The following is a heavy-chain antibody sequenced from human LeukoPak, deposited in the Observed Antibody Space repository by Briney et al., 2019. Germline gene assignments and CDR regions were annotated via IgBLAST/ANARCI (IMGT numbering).Heavy chain of an antibody. CDR3: AREHYDFYGMDV. CDR1: GGSIGSYY. D-gene: IGHD3-3*01. CDR2: IHYSGTS. J-gene: IGHJ6*02. Sequence: PSETLSLTCTVSGGSIGSYYWNWIRQPPGKGLEWIGYIHYSGTSNYNPSLKSRVSISVDTSKKQFSLKLNSVTAADTAVYFCAREHYDFYGMDVWGQGTTVTVSS. V-gene: IGHV4-59*01.